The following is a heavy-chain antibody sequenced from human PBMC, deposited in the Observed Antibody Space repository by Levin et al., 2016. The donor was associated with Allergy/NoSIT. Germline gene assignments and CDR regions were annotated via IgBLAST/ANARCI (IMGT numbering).Heavy chain of an antibody. V-gene: IGHV4-4*02. CDR2: IYHSGST. J-gene: IGHJ6*02. Sequence: VRQAPGKGLEWIGEIYHSGSTNYNPSLKSRVTISVDKSKNQFSLKLSSVTAADTAVYYCARDTRVFVAVNYYYGMDVWGQGTTVTVSS. CDR3: ARDTRVFVAVNYYYGMDV. D-gene: IGHD6-19*01.